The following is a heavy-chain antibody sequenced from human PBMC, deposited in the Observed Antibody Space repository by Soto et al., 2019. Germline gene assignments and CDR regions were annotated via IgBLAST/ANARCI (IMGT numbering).Heavy chain of an antibody. CDR3: AKDRGGGWVIDY. J-gene: IGHJ4*02. CDR1: GFTFSSDW. D-gene: IGHD6-19*01. CDR2: IGYRTTNT. Sequence: SGFTFSSDWMHWVRQAPGKGLVWVSVIGYRTTNTHYADSVKGRFTISRDESKNTVYLQMNNLRVEDTAVYYCAKDRGGGWVIDYWGQGTQVTVSS. V-gene: IGHV3-33*03.